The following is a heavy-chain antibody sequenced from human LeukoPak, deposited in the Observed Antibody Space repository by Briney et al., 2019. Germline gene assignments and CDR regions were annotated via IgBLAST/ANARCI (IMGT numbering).Heavy chain of an antibody. CDR1: GFTVSSNY. Sequence: GGSLRLSCAASGFTVSSNYMSWVRQAPGKGLEWVSVIYSGGSTYYADSVKGRFTISRDNSKNTLYLQMNSLRAEDTAVYYCATPGGYYYYYTDVWGKGTTVNVSS. J-gene: IGHJ6*03. CDR2: IYSGGST. D-gene: IGHD3-16*01. CDR3: ATPGGYYYYYTDV. V-gene: IGHV3-66*02.